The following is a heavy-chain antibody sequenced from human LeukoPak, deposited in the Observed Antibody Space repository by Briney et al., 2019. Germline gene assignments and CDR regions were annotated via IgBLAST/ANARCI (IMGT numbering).Heavy chain of an antibody. J-gene: IGHJ4*02. CDR1: GGSINSYY. CDR3: ARLGHCSGGDCLDDY. V-gene: IGHV4-59*01. D-gene: IGHD2-21*02. Sequence: SETLSLTCTVSGGSINSYYWSWIRQPPGKGLEWIGFIYYSGSSLYNPSLKSRVTISVDTSKNQFSLNLSSVTAADTAVCYCARLGHCSGGDCLDDYWGQGTLVTVSS. CDR2: IYYSGSS.